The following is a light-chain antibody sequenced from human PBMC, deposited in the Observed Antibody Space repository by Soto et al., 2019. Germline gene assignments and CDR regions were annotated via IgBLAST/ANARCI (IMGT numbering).Light chain of an antibody. V-gene: IGLV2-14*01. CDR1: SSDVGGYNY. CDR2: DVS. Sequence: QSALTQPASVSGSPGQWITISCTGTSSDVGGYNYVSWYQQHPGKAPKLMIYDVSNRPSGVSNRFSGSKSGNTASLNISGLQAEDEADYYCSSYTSSTVVFGGGTKLTVL. J-gene: IGLJ2*01. CDR3: SSYTSSTVV.